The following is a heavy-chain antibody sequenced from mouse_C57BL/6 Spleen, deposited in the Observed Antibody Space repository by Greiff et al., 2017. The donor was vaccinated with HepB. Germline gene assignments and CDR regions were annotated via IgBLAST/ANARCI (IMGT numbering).Heavy chain of an antibody. CDR3: ARSYDYDGFAY. J-gene: IGHJ3*01. CDR2: IHPNSGST. Sequence: QVQLQQPGAELVKPGASVKLSCKASGYTFTSYCMHWVKQRPGQGLEWIGMIHPNSGSTNYNQKFKSKATLTVDKSSSTAYMQLSSLTSEDSAVYYCARSYDYDGFAYWGQGTLVTVSA. CDR1: GYTFTSYC. D-gene: IGHD2-4*01. V-gene: IGHV1-64*01.